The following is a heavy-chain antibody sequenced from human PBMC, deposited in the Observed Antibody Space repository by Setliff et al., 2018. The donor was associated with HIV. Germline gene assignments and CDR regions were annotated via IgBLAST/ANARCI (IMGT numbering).Heavy chain of an antibody. Sequence: SVKVSCKASGGTFSSYAISWVRQAPGQGLEWMGGIIPIFGTANYAQKFEGRVTMTRDTSTSTVYLELTGLTSDDTAMYYCARQFSNSLDHWGQGTLVTVSS. CDR3: ARQFSNSLDH. V-gene: IGHV1-69*05. CDR1: GGTFSSYA. J-gene: IGHJ4*02. D-gene: IGHD7-27*01. CDR2: IIPIFGTA.